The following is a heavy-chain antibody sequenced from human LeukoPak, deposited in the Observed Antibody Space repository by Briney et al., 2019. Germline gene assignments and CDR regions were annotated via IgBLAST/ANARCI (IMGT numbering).Heavy chain of an antibody. CDR3: ARRTGAYSHPYDY. CDR2: IRYDGRNK. Sequence: GGSLRLSCAASGFTFSSYGMLWVRQAPGKGLEWVAFIRYDGRNKYYADSVKGRFTISRDNSKNTLYLQMNSLRAEDTAVYYCARRTGAYSHPYDYWGQGTLVTVSS. CDR1: GFTFSSYG. D-gene: IGHD4/OR15-4a*01. J-gene: IGHJ4*02. V-gene: IGHV3-30*02.